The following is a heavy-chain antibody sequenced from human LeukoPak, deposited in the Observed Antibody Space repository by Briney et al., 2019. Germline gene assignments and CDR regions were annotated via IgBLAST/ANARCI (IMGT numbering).Heavy chain of an antibody. J-gene: IGHJ4*02. D-gene: IGHD3-22*01. V-gene: IGHV1-2*06. CDR3: AGGWWKRSSGYMSYYFDY. CDR2: INPNSGGT. CDR1: GYTFTGYY. Sequence: ASVKVSCKASGYTFTGYYMHWVRQAPGQGLEWMGRINPNSGGTNYAQKFQGRVTMTRDTSISTAYMELSRLRSDDTAVYYCAGGWWKRSSGYMSYYFDYWGQGTLVTVSS.